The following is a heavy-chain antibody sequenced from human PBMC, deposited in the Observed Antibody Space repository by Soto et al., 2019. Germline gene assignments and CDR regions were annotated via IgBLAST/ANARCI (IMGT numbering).Heavy chain of an antibody. D-gene: IGHD2-2*01. V-gene: IGHV1-18*01. Sequence: QVQLVQSGAEVKKPGASVKVACKASGYTFSNSGTTWVRQAPGQGLEWMGWISAYNGDANYAQKIQGRVTMTTDTSTNTAYMELRSLRPDDTSVYYCARVEKYCTSTNCLDYWGQGTLVTVSS. J-gene: IGHJ4*02. CDR2: ISAYNGDA. CDR3: ARVEKYCTSTNCLDY. CDR1: GYTFSNSG.